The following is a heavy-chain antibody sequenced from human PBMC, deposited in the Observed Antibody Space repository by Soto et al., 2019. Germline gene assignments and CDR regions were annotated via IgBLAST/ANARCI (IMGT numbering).Heavy chain of an antibody. CDR2: INHSGST. V-gene: IGHV4-34*01. CDR3: ARGRTYYYGSGSYYDGY. D-gene: IGHD3-10*01. J-gene: IGHJ4*02. CDR1: GGSFSGYY. Sequence: PSETLSLTCAVYGGSFSGYYWSWIRQPPGKGLEWIGEINHSGSTNYNPSLKSRVTISVDTSKNQFSLKLSSVTAADTAVYYCARGRTYYYGSGSYYDGYWAQGTLVPVSS.